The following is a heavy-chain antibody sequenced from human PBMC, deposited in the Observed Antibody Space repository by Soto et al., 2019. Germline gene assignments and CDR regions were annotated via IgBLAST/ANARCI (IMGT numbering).Heavy chain of an antibody. D-gene: IGHD3-22*01. Sequence: SETLSLTCTVSGDSISSSTYHWCWIRQHPGKGLEWIGSFYSGGITIYNPSLKSRVTISVDSSNNQFSLKLTSVTTADTAVYYCAREGHGGYDYGGVDYWGQGPRVTAPQ. CDR3: AREGHGGYDYGGVDY. V-gene: IGHV4-39*07. CDR2: FYSGGIT. CDR1: GDSISSSTYH. J-gene: IGHJ4*02.